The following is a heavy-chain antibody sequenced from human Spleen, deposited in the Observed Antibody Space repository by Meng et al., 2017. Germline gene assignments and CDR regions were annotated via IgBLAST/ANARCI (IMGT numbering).Heavy chain of an antibody. CDR3: ARSGIAVAGTDY. D-gene: IGHD6-19*01. CDR1: GFTFSSYS. Sequence: GESLKISCAASGFTFSSYSMNWVRQAPGKGLEWVSSISSSSSYIYYADSVKGGFTISRDNAKNSLYLQMNSLRAEDTAVYYCARSGIAVAGTDYWGQGTLVTVSS. V-gene: IGHV3-21*01. CDR2: ISSSSSYI. J-gene: IGHJ4*02.